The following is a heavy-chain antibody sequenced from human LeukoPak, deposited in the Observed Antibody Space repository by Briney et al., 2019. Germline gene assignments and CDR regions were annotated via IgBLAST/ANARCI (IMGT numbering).Heavy chain of an antibody. CDR2: INPNSGGT. D-gene: IGHD3-10*01. V-gene: IGHV1-2*02. Sequence: GASVKVSCKASGYTFTGYYMHWVRQAPGQGLKWMGWINPNSGGTNYAQKFQGRVTMTRDTSISTAYMELSRLRSDDTAVYYCARDLKPYYYGSGSSHYYGMDVWGQGTTVTVSS. J-gene: IGHJ6*02. CDR1: GYTFTGYY. CDR3: ARDLKPYYYGSGSSHYYGMDV.